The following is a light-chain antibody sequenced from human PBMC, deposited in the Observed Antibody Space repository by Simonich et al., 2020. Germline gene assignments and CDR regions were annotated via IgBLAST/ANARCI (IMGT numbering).Light chain of an antibody. J-gene: IGKJ1*01. CDR2: KVS. Sequence: DVVMTQSPLSLPVTLGQPASISCRSSTSLVHSDGNTSLNWFQQRPGQSPRRLIYKVSNRDSGVPDRFRGSGSGTDFTLKISRVEAEDVGVYYCMQGTHWPPTFGQGTKVEIK. CDR3: MQGTHWPPT. V-gene: IGKV2-30*02. CDR1: TSLVHSDGNTS.